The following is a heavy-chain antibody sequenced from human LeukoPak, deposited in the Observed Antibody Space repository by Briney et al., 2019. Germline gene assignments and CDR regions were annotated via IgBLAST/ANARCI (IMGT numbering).Heavy chain of an antibody. D-gene: IGHD6-19*01. CDR2: ISGSGGST. CDR1: GFTFSSYA. CDR3: AKDFFVGSSGWYGWFDP. J-gene: IGHJ5*02. Sequence: GGSLRLSCAASGFTFSSYAMSWVRQAPGKGLEWVSAISGSGGSTYYADSVKGRFTTSRDNSKNTLYLQMNSLRAEDTAVYYCAKDFFVGSSGWYGWFDPWGQGTLVTVSS. V-gene: IGHV3-23*01.